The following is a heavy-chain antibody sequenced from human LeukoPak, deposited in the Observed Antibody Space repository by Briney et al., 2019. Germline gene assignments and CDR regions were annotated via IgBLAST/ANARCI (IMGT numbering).Heavy chain of an antibody. CDR3: ASDSTLRYFDWFPDY. CDR1: GGSISSSSYY. Sequence: SETLSLTCTVSGGSISSSSYYWGWIRQPPGKGLEWIGSIYYSGSTYYNPSLKSRVTISVDTSKSQFSLKLSSVTAADTAVYYCASDSTLRYFDWFPDYWGQGTLVTVSS. CDR2: IYYSGST. D-gene: IGHD3-9*01. J-gene: IGHJ4*02. V-gene: IGHV4-39*07.